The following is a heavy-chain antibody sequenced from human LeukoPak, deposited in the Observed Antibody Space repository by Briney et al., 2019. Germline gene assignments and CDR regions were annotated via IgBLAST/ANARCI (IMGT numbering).Heavy chain of an antibody. CDR3: ASDNSGSFLTFDY. CDR2: IYSGGST. Sequence: TGGSLRLSCAASGFTVSSNYMSWVRQAPGKGLEWVSVIYSGGSTYYADSVKGRFTISRDNSKNTLYLQMNSLRAEDTAVYYCASDNSGSFLTFDYWGQGTLVTVSS. CDR1: GFTVSSNY. J-gene: IGHJ4*02. V-gene: IGHV3-66*01. D-gene: IGHD1-26*01.